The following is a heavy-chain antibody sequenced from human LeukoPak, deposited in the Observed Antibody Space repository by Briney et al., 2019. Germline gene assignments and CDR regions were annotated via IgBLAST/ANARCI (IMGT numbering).Heavy chain of an antibody. CDR1: GFTFSTSG. D-gene: IGHD6-13*01. Sequence: GGSLRLSCAASGFTFSTSGMSWVRQSPGKGLEWVSAISGSDGSTYYADSVKGRFTISRDNSRSTLYLQMNSLRAEDTAVYYCAKGRYSSAWYEFDYWGQGALVSVSS. V-gene: IGHV3-23*01. CDR3: AKGRYSSAWYEFDY. J-gene: IGHJ4*02. CDR2: ISGSDGST.